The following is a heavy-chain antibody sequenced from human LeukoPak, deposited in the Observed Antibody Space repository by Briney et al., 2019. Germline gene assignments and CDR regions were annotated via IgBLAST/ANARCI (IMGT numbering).Heavy chain of an antibody. Sequence: WASVKVSCKASGYTFTGYYMHWVRQAPGQGLEWMGWINPNSGGTNYAQKFQGRVTMTRDTSISTAYMELSRLRFDDTAVYYCARSATKWELPFGYWGQGTLVTVSS. CDR3: ARSATKWELPFGY. D-gene: IGHD1-26*01. V-gene: IGHV1-2*02. CDR1: GYTFTGYY. J-gene: IGHJ4*02. CDR2: INPNSGGT.